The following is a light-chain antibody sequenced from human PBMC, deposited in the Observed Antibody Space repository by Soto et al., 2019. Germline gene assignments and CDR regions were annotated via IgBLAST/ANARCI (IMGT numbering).Light chain of an antibody. Sequence: QSVLTQPRSVSGSPGQSVTISCTGTSSDVGGYKYVSWYQQHHGKAPKLMIYDVSELPSGVPDRFSGSKSGNTASLTISGLHADDEADYYCCSYAGSPYVFGTGTKLTVL. V-gene: IGLV2-11*01. CDR3: CSYAGSPYV. CDR2: DVS. J-gene: IGLJ1*01. CDR1: SSDVGGYKY.